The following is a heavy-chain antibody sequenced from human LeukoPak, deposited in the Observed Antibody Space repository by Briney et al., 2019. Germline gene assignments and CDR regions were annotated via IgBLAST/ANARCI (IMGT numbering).Heavy chain of an antibody. D-gene: IGHD2-2*03. J-gene: IGHJ1*01. CDR1: GYRFTAYP. V-gene: IGHV1-2*02. Sequence: GGSVKVSYNTSGYRFTAYPLHWVRQAPGQGLEWLGWMNPHSGVTNNAQKFQGRVTMTRDTSISVAYMQLSSLRSDDTAVYYCARGMDPEAFQNWGQGTVVTVSS. CDR2: MNPHSGVT. CDR3: ARGMDPEAFQN.